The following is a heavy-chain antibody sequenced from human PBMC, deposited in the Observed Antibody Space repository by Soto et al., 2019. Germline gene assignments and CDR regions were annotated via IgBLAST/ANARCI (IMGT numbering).Heavy chain of an antibody. D-gene: IGHD2-15*01. CDR3: ARVDPNGGTSSNFFDY. V-gene: IGHV5-51*01. J-gene: IGHJ4*02. Sequence: GESLKISCKGSGYIFADHWIGWVRQMPGKGLEWVGIVFPPDSETRYSPSFQGQVTISVDNSITTAFLQWSSLKASDSGVYYCARVDPNGGTSSNFFDYWGRATLVTXS. CDR1: GYIFADHW. CDR2: VFPPDSET.